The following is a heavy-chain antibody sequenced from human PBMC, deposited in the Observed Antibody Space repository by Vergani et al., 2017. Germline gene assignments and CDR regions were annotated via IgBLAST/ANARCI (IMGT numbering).Heavy chain of an antibody. CDR1: GFTFSDSY. V-gene: IGHV3-11*06. D-gene: IGHD3-16*01. Sequence: QVQLVESGGGLVKPGGSLRLSCAASGFTFSDSYMSWIRQAPGKGRGWVSYISSSSSYTNYADSVKGRFTISRDNAKNSLYLQMNSLRAEDTAVYYCARALVVRGNYDYYYYGMDVWGQGTTVTVSS. J-gene: IGHJ6*02. CDR3: ARALVVRGNYDYYYYGMDV. CDR2: ISSSSSYT.